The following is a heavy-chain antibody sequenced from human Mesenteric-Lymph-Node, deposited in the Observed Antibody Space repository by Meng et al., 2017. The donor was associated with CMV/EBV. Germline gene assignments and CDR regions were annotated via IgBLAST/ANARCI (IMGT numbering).Heavy chain of an antibody. J-gene: IGHJ6*02. Sequence: GESLKISCAASGFTFSSYWMSWVRQAPGKGLEWVANIKQDGSEKYYVDSVKGRFTISRDNAKNSLYLQMNSLRAEDTAVYYCARDLSPTDYYYGMDVWGQGTTVTVSS. V-gene: IGHV3-7*01. CDR3: ARDLSPTDYYYGMDV. CDR2: IKQDGSEK. CDR1: GFTFSSYW.